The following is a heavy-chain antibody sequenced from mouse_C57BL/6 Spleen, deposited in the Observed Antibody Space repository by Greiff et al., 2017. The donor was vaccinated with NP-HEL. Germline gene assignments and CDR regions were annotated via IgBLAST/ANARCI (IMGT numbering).Heavy chain of an antibody. Sequence: QVQLQQSGAELVKPGASVKISCKASGYAFSSYWMNWVKQRPGKGLEWIGQIYPGDGDTNYNGKFKGKATLTADKSSSTAYMQLSSLTSEDSAVYYCARSRAYGSSLDYWGQGTTLTVSS. CDR2: IYPGDGDT. J-gene: IGHJ2*01. CDR3: ARSRAYGSSLDY. V-gene: IGHV1-80*01. D-gene: IGHD1-1*01. CDR1: GYAFSSYW.